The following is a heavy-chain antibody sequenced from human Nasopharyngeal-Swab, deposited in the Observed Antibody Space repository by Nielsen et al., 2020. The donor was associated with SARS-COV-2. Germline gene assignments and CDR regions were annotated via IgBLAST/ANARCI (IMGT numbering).Heavy chain of an antibody. J-gene: IGHJ4*02. CDR1: GGTFSSYA. CDR2: ITPTFGTA. CDR3: ASNYYDSSGYYSFDY. V-gene: IGHV1-69*13. Sequence: SVKVSCKASGGTFSSYAISWVRQAPGKGLEWMGGITPTFGTANYAQKFQGRVTITADESTSTAYMELSSLRSEDMAVYYCASNYYDSSGYYSFDYWGQGTLVTVSS. D-gene: IGHD3-22*01.